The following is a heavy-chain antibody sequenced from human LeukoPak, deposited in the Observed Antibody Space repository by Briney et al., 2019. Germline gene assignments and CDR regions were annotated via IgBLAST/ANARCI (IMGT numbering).Heavy chain of an antibody. CDR2: TYYRSMWNN. CDR1: GDSVSSNTGA. J-gene: IGHJ4*02. D-gene: IGHD1-14*01. Sequence: SQTLSLTCGISGDSVSSNTGAWNWIRQSPSRVLEWLGKTYYRSMWNNDYAVSVKDRITINPDTSKDQFSLQLNSVTPEDTAVYYCAREVFKYGRFYFDYWGQGTPVTVSS. CDR3: AREVFKYGRFYFDY. V-gene: IGHV6-1*01.